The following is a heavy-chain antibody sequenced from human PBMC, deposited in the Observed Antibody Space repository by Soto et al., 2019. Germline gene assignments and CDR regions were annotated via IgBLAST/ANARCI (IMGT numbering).Heavy chain of an antibody. J-gene: IGHJ6*02. CDR3: ASFGDYDYYGMDV. Sequence: SETLSLTCTVSGGSISSYYWSRIRQPPGKGLEWIGYIYYSGSTNYNPSLKSRVTISVDTSKNQFSLKLSSVTAADTAVYYCASFGDYDYYGMDVWGQGTTVTVSS. CDR2: IYYSGST. D-gene: IGHD3-10*01. CDR1: GGSISSYY. V-gene: IGHV4-59*01.